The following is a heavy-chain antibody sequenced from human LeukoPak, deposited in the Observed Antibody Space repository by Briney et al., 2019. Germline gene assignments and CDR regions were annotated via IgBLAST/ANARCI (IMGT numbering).Heavy chain of an antibody. CDR2: IYSSGTT. Sequence: GSLRLSCAASGFTVSSNYMTWVRQAPGKGLEWVSVIYSSGTTYFATAVKGRFTISRDNSKNTLYLQMNSLRAEDTAVYYCARDLAYFDCWGQGTMAAVSS. J-gene: IGHJ4*02. D-gene: IGHD3-16*01. CDR3: ARDLAYFDC. CDR1: GFTVSSNY. V-gene: IGHV3-53*01.